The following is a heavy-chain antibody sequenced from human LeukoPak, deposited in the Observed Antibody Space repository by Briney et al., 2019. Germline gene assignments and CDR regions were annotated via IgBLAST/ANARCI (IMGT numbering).Heavy chain of an antibody. D-gene: IGHD2-2*01. CDR3: AKDFRGYCSSTSCYFDY. Sequence: GGSLRLSCAASGFTFSSYGMHWVRQAPGKGLEWVAFIQYDGSNKYYADSVKGRFTISRDYSKNTLYLQMNSLRAEDTAVYYCAKDFRGYCSSTSCYFDYWGQGTLVTVSS. CDR2: IQYDGSNK. V-gene: IGHV3-30*02. J-gene: IGHJ4*02. CDR1: GFTFSSYG.